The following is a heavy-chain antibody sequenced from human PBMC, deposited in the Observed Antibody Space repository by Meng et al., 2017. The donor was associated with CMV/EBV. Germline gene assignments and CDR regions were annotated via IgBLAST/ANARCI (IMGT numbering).Heavy chain of an antibody. J-gene: IGHJ6*02. CDR1: GFTFSSYS. D-gene: IGHD2-15*01. CDR2: ISSSSSYI. Sequence: GGSLRLSCAASGFTFSSYSMNWVRQAPGKGLEWVSSISSSSSYIYYADSVKGRFTISRDNAKNSLYLQMNSQRAEDTAVYYCARDGIVVVVAATSYYGMDVWGQGTTVTVSS. CDR3: ARDGIVVVVAATSYYGMDV. V-gene: IGHV3-21*01.